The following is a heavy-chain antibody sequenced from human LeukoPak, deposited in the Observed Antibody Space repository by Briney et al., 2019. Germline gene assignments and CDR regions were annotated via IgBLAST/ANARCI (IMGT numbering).Heavy chain of an antibody. CDR3: AKPYYYGSRSYMDY. D-gene: IGHD3-10*01. CDR2: ISYDGSNT. CDR1: GFTFSSYG. Sequence: GRSLRLSCAASGFTFSSYGMHWVRQAPGKGLEWVAVISYDGSNTYYADSVKGRFTISRDNSKNMLYLQMNSLRAEDTAVYYCAKPYYYGSRSYMDYWGPGTLVTVSS. J-gene: IGHJ4*02. V-gene: IGHV3-30*18.